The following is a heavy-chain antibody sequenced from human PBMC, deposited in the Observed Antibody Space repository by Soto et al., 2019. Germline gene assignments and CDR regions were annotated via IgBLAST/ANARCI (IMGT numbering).Heavy chain of an antibody. V-gene: IGHV4-4*07. CDR2: FSLSGTT. J-gene: IGHJ4*02. Sequence: QVQLQESGPGLMKPSETLSLTCTVSGASITGTSYWSWIRQPAGMGLEWIGRFSLSGTTNYNPSLRSRVTMSADVSKNQFSLRLTSVTAADTALYYCVRGMTPPGAPAWYYFDSWGQGTLVTVSS. CDR1: GASITGTSY. D-gene: IGHD2-8*02. CDR3: VRGMTPPGAPAWYYFDS.